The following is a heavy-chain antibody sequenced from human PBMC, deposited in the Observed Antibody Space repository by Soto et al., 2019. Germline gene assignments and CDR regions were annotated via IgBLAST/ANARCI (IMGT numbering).Heavy chain of an antibody. Sequence: RGSLRLSCAASGFTFSDHWMHWVRQAPGEGLVWVSRINTDGSTTSYADSVKGRFTISRDNVKNTLFLQMNSLRAEDTAIYYCVKDRVPGAYGNYYGMDVWGQGTTVTVS. CDR3: VKDRVPGAYGNYYGMDV. V-gene: IGHV3-74*01. CDR1: GFTFSDHW. J-gene: IGHJ6*02. D-gene: IGHD5-12*01. CDR2: INTDGSTT.